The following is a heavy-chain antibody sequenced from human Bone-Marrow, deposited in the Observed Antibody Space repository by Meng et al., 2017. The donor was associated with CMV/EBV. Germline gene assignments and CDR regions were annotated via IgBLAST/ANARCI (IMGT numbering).Heavy chain of an antibody. D-gene: IGHD1-26*01. V-gene: IGHV3-7*01. CDR2: IKQDGSEI. CDR3: VRDASAGATRFYY. J-gene: IGHJ4*02. Sequence: GGSLRLSCAASGFSFSSYAMSWVRQAPGKGLEWVSNIKQDGSEISYVGSVMGRFTVSRDNGKKSLYLQMNGLRGEDTAVYFCVRDASAGATRFYYWGQGTLVTVSS. CDR1: GFSFSSYA.